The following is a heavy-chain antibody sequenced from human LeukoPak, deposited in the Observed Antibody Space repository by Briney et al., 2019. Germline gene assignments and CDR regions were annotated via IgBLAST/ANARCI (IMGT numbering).Heavy chain of an antibody. CDR2: INHSGST. CDR3: AARQRRGYSYGPYYFDY. CDR1: GGSFSGYY. V-gene: IGHV4-34*01. Sequence: SETLSLTCAVYGGSFSGYYWSWIRQPPGKGLEWIGEINHSGSTKYNPSLKSRVTISVDTSKNQFSLKLSSVTAADTAVYYCAARQRRGYSYGPYYFDYWGQGTLVTVSS. D-gene: IGHD5-18*01. J-gene: IGHJ4*02.